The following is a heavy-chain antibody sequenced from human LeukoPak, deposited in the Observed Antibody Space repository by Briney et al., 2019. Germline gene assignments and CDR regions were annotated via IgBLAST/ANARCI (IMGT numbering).Heavy chain of an antibody. CDR3: ARDYCSGGSCYWFDP. Sequence: SETLSLTCTVSGGSISTYYWNWIRQPPGKGLEWIGYIYHSGSTNYNPSLQSRVTISVDTSKNQFSLKLSSVTAADTAVYYCARDYCSGGSCYWFDPWGQGTLVTVSS. V-gene: IGHV4-59*12. CDR2: IYHSGST. D-gene: IGHD2-15*01. CDR1: GGSISTYY. J-gene: IGHJ5*02.